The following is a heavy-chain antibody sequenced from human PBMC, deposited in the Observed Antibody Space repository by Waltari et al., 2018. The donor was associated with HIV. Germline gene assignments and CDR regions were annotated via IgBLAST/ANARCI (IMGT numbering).Heavy chain of an antibody. Sequence: QVQLVESGGGVVQPGRSLRPSCAASGFPFKNFAMNWVRQAPGKGREWVGNIYYDGSKKFYGDSVRGRFTISRDNSKQILYLQMNSLRVEDTALYYCARDYNYAPDYWGQGTLVVVSS. V-gene: IGHV3-33*01. J-gene: IGHJ4*02. CDR3: ARDYNYAPDY. D-gene: IGHD5-18*01. CDR2: IYYDGSKK. CDR1: GFPFKNFA.